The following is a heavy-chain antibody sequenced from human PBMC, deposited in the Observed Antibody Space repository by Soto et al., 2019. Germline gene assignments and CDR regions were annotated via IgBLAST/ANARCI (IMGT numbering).Heavy chain of an antibody. CDR2: IIPIFGTA. CDR1: GGPFISYA. CDR3: ARWSRDSSGYLFPFGDAFDI. Sequence: GXSVKVACKASGGPFISYAIIWVRQAPGQGLEWMGGIIPIFGTANYAQKFQGRVTITADESTSSAYMELSSLRSEDTAVYYCARWSRDSSGYLFPFGDAFDIWGQGTMVTVSS. V-gene: IGHV1-69*01. D-gene: IGHD3-22*01. J-gene: IGHJ3*02.